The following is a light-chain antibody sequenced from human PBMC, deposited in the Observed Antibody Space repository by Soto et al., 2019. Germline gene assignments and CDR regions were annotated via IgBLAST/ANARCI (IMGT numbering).Light chain of an antibody. V-gene: IGKV3-20*01. J-gene: IGKJ1*01. CDR1: QSVSSSY. Sequence: EIVLTQSPGTLSLSPGERATLSCRASQSVSSSYLAWYQRKPGQAPRLLIYGASSRATGIPDRFSGSGPGTDFTLSISRLEPEDFAVYYCQQYGSSPVTFGQGTKVDIK. CDR2: GAS. CDR3: QQYGSSPVT.